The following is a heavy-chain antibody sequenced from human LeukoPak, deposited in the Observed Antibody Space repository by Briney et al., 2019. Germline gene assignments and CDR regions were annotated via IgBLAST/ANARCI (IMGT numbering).Heavy chain of an antibody. V-gene: IGHV1-2*02. D-gene: IGHD2-2*01. J-gene: IGHJ6*03. Sequence: ASVKVSCKASGYTFTGYYMHWVRQAPGQGLEWMGWINPNSGGTNYAQKFQGRVIMTRDTSISTAYMELSRLRSDDTAVYYCARDLARYCSSTSCYALFCYMDVWGKGTTVTISS. CDR1: GYTFTGYY. CDR3: ARDLARYCSSTSCYALFCYMDV. CDR2: INPNSGGT.